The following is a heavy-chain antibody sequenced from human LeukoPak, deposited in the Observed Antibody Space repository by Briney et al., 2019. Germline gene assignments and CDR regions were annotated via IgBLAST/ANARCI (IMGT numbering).Heavy chain of an antibody. J-gene: IGHJ3*02. CDR2: INSDGSST. V-gene: IGHV3-74*01. CDR3: ARVRTNYYDSRDAFDI. Sequence: GGSLRLSCAASGFTFSSYWMHWVRQAPGKGLGWVSRINSDGSSTSYADSVKGRFTISRDNAKNTLYLQMNSLRAEDTAVYYCARVRTNYYDSRDAFDIWGQGTMVTVSS. D-gene: IGHD3-22*01. CDR1: GFTFSSYW.